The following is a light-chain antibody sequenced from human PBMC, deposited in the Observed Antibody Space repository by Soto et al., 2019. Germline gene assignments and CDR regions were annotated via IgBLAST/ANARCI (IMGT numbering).Light chain of an antibody. CDR2: DAS. Sequence: DIQMTQSPSSLSASVGDRVTITCQASQDISNYLNWYQQKPGKAPKLLIYDASNLETGVPSRFSGRRVSTDFTFTISSLQPEDIATYYCQQYDNLPLTFGGGTKVEIK. V-gene: IGKV1-33*01. CDR3: QQYDNLPLT. J-gene: IGKJ4*01. CDR1: QDISNY.